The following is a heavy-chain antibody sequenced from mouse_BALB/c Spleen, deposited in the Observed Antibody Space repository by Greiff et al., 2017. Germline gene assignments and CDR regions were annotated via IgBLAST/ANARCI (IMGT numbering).Heavy chain of an antibody. CDR3: TRRGYYGPYYAMDY. CDR1: GYSFTSYW. J-gene: IGHJ4*01. CDR2: IYPGNSDT. D-gene: IGHD2-1*01. V-gene: IGHV1-5*01. Sequence: VQLKESGTVLARPGASVKMSCKASGYSFTSYWMHWVKQRPGQGLEWIGAIYPGNSDTSYNQKFKGKAKLTAVTSASTAYMELSSLTNEDSAVYYCTRRGYYGPYYAMDYWGQGTSVTVSS.